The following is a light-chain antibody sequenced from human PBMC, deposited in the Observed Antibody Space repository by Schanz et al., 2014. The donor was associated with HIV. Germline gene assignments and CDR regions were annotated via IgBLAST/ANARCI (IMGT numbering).Light chain of an antibody. V-gene: IGLV2-14*03. CDR3: CSCTNTSPWV. J-gene: IGLJ3*02. CDR2: DVS. Sequence: QSALTQPASVSGSPGQSISISCTGTSGDVGSYNYVSWYQQHPGKAPRLMIDDVSNRPSGVSNRFSGSKSGNTASLTISGLQAEDEVDYYCCSCTNTSPWVFGGGTKLTVL. CDR1: SGDVGSYNY.